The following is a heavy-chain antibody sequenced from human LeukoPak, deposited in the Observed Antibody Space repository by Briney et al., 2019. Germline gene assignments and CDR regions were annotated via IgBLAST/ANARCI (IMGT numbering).Heavy chain of an antibody. CDR1: GFIFSSYW. D-gene: IGHD6-13*01. V-gene: IGHV3-7*03. Sequence: PGGSLRLSCAASGFIFSSYWMSWVRQAPGNGLEWVANIKEDGSEKYYVDSVKGRFTISRDNGKNSLHLQMNSLGVDDTAVYFCARARIAAPLLDYWGQGSLVTVSS. CDR2: IKEDGSEK. J-gene: IGHJ4*02. CDR3: ARARIAAPLLDY.